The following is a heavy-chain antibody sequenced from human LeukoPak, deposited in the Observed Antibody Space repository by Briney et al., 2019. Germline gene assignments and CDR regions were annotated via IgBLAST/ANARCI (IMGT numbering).Heavy chain of an antibody. V-gene: IGHV3-30*04. Sequence: PGRSLRLSCAASGFTFSSYAMHWVRQAPGKGLEWVAVISYDGTNKYYADSVKGRFTISRDNSKNTVYLQMNSLRAEDTAVYYCARDLGGSGYEGFDYWGQGTLVTVSS. D-gene: IGHD3-22*01. J-gene: IGHJ4*02. CDR2: ISYDGTNK. CDR3: ARDLGGSGYEGFDY. CDR1: GFTFSSYA.